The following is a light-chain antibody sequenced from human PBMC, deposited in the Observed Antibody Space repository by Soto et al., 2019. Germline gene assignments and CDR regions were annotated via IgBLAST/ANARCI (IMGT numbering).Light chain of an antibody. Sequence: EIVMTQSPATLSVSLGERATLSCRASQSVGSNLAWYQQKPGQAPRLLIYGASSRATGIPARFGGSGSGTEFTLTISSLQSEDFAVYYCQQYNNWPRTFGQGNKLEIK. J-gene: IGKJ2*01. CDR2: GAS. CDR1: QSVGSN. CDR3: QQYNNWPRT. V-gene: IGKV3-15*01.